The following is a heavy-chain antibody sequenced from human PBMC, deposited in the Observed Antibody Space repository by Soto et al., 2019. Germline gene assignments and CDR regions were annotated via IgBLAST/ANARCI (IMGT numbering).Heavy chain of an antibody. D-gene: IGHD3-16*01. J-gene: IGHJ6*02. CDR3: TRVIEAYSTFPMYYGMDV. CDR2: MFSNGEK. V-gene: IGHV2-26*01. Sequence: QVTLKESGPVLVKPTETLTLTCTVSGFSRSSGSMGVSWIRQPPGKALEWLAHMFSNGEKSYSTSLKSRLTISKDTSKSQVVLPMSNVDPVDTATYYCTRVIEAYSTFPMYYGMDVWGQGAAVTVSS. CDR1: GFSRSSGSMG.